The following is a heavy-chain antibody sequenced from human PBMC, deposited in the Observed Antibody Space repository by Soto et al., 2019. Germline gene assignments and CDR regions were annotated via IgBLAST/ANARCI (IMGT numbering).Heavy chain of an antibody. J-gene: IGHJ6*03. CDR3: ARRYGYYYYYYMDV. V-gene: IGHV4-59*08. Sequence: QVQLQESGPGLVKPSETLSLTCTVSGGSISSYYWSWIRQPPGKGLEWIGYIYYSGSTNYNPSLKCRVTISVYTSKNQFSLTLSSVTAADTAVYYCARRYGYYYYYYMDVWGKGTTVTVSS. D-gene: IGHD1-1*01. CDR1: GGSISSYY. CDR2: IYYSGST.